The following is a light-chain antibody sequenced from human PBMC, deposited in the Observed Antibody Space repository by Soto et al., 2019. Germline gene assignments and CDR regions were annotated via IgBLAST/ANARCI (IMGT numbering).Light chain of an antibody. V-gene: IGLV2-8*01. Sequence: QSALTQPPSASGSPGQSVTISCTGTSSDVGGYNYVSWYQQHPGKAPKLMISEVSKRPSGVPDRFSGSKSGNTASLTVSVLQAEYDADYYCSSFAGNNNLVFGGGTKLTVL. CDR2: EVS. CDR3: SSFAGNNNLV. CDR1: SSDVGGYNY. J-gene: IGLJ2*01.